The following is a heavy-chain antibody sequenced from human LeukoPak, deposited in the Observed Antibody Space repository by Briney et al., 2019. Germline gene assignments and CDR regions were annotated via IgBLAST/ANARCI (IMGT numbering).Heavy chain of an antibody. J-gene: IGHJ3*02. CDR2: ISGSGGST. V-gene: IGHV3-23*01. Sequence: GGSLRLSCAASGFTFSSYAVSWVRQAPGKGLEWVSAISGSGGSTYYADSVKGRFTLSRDNSKNTLYLQMNSLRAEDTAVYYCARALNGFDIWGPGTLVTVSS. CDR1: GFTFSSYA. CDR3: ARALNGFDI.